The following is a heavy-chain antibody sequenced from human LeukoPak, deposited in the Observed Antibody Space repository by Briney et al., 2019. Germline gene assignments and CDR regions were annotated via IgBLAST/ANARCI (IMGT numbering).Heavy chain of an antibody. J-gene: IGHJ4*02. Sequence: GGSLRLSCSVSGFTFRTSSMHWVRQAPGKGLEYVSAISNNGDNTYHADSVKGRFTVSRDNSKNTLYLQMSSLRPEDTAIYYCVNGIGITVAGTGASRWGQGTQVTVSS. V-gene: IGHV3-64D*06. CDR3: VNGIGITVAGTGASR. D-gene: IGHD6-19*01. CDR2: ISNNGDNT. CDR1: GFTFRTSS.